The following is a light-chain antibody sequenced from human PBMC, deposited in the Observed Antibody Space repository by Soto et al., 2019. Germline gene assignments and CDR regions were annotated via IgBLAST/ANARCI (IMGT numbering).Light chain of an antibody. CDR3: CSYADTSTYV. CDR2: EVS. CDR1: SSDVGNYNL. J-gene: IGLJ1*01. V-gene: IGLV2-23*02. Sequence: QSALTQPASVSGSPGQSITSSCTGTSSDVGNYNLVSWYQQHPDKAPKLMIYEVSKRPSGVSNRFSGSKSGNTASLTISGLQAEDEADYYCCSYADTSTYVFGTGTKVTVL.